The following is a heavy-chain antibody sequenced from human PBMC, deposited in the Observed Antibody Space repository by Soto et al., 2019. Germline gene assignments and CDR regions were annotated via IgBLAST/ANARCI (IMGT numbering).Heavy chain of an antibody. CDR2: IIPIFGTI. CDR3: ARPRTVAATKGYDY. V-gene: IGHV1-69*13. CDR1: GGTFSRYP. J-gene: IGHJ4*02. Sequence: SVKVSCKASGGTFSRYPIAWVRQAPGHGLEWMGQIIPIFGTISHAQNFQGRITITADESTSTAYMELSSLRADETAFYYCARPRTVAATKGYDYWGQGTLVTVSS. D-gene: IGHD4-4*01.